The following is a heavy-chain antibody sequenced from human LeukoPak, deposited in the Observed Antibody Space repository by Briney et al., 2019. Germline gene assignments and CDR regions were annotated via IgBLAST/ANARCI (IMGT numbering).Heavy chain of an antibody. CDR2: ISGGGGST. D-gene: IGHD7-27*01. Sequence: GGSLRLSCAASGFTFTSYSMNWVRQAPGKGLEWVSTISGGGGSTYYADSVKGRFTVPRDDSKNTLYLQMNSLRAEDTAVYYCAKDGGLWVSAHWGDSWGRGTLVTVSS. J-gene: IGHJ4*02. CDR3: AKDGGLWVSAHWGDS. CDR1: GFTFTSYS. V-gene: IGHV3-23*01.